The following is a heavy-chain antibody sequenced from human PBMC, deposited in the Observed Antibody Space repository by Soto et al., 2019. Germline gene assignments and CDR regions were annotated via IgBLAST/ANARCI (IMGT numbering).Heavy chain of an antibody. CDR2: ISGSSTT. Sequence: PGGSLRLSCASSGFTFSTYSINWVRQAPGRGLEWVSFISGSSTTYYADSVKGRFTVSRDNARNSLYLQMNSLRAEDTAVYYCVRGGSSRPDYWGQGTLVTVSS. J-gene: IGHJ4*02. V-gene: IGHV3-48*01. CDR1: GFTFSTYS. CDR3: VRGGSSRPDY.